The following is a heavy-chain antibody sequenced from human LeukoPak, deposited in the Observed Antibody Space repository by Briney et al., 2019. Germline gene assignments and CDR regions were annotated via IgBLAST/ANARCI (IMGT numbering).Heavy chain of an antibody. V-gene: IGHV3-33*01. CDR2: IWYDGSKK. Sequence: GGSLRLSCAASGFTFSSYGMHWVRQAPGKGLEWVAVIWYDGSKKYYADSVKGRFTISRDNSKNTLYLQMNSLRAEDTAVYYCARSAGRYDILTGSDYWGQGTLVTVSS. D-gene: IGHD3-9*01. CDR3: ARSAGRYDILTGSDY. J-gene: IGHJ4*02. CDR1: GFTFSSYG.